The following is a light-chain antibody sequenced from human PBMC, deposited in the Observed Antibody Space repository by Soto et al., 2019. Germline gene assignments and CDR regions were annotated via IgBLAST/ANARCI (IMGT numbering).Light chain of an antibody. Sequence: IAMTQSPATLSVSPGERVTLSCRASQSVNSNLAWYQQKPGQAPRLLIYGASTRATGIPARFSGSGSGTEFTVTISSLQSEDFAVYYCQQYNNWPLTFGGGTKVEIK. CDR3: QQYNNWPLT. V-gene: IGKV3-15*01. CDR1: QSVNSN. J-gene: IGKJ4*01. CDR2: GAS.